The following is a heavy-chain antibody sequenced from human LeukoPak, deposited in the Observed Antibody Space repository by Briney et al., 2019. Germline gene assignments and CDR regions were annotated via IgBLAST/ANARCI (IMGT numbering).Heavy chain of an antibody. CDR1: GFTFHNYA. J-gene: IGHJ4*02. D-gene: IGHD5/OR15-5a*01. CDR3: ARDHVYGGADY. Sequence: GGSLRLSCAASGFTFHNYAIHWVRQAPGKGLEWVSLTSGDGITTYFADSVKGRFTVSRDNSKSSLFLQMNSLRTEDTALYYCARDHVYGGADYWGQGTLVTVSS. V-gene: IGHV3-43*02. CDR2: TSGDGITT.